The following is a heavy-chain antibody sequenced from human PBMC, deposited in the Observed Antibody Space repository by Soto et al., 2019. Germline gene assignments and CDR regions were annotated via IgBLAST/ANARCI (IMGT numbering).Heavy chain of an antibody. CDR1: GGTFTDFA. D-gene: IGHD3-10*01. Sequence: QVQLVQSGAEVKKPGSSVRVSCKASGGTFTDFAFSWVRQAPGQGFEWLGGIIPSYGTTNYAQKYQGDVTITADISTSTVYLELTSLTSADTAVYYCAREEVAACRGQSCYAYNSGRGHFYFYGMDFCGQGTSVTVS. V-gene: IGHV1-69*06. CDR3: AREEVAACRGQSCYAYNSGRGHFYFYGMDF. CDR2: IIPSYGTT. J-gene: IGHJ6*02.